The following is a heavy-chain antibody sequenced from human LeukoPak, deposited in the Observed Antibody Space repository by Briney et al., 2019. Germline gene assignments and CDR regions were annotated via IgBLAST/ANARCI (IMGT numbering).Heavy chain of an antibody. CDR1: GYTFTDYY. V-gene: IGHV1-69-2*01. CDR3: ATGDRITMIVVVPFQH. J-gene: IGHJ1*01. CDR2: VDPEDGET. Sequence: ASVKISCKVSGYTFTDYYMHWVQQAPGKGLEWMRLVDPEDGETIYAEKFQGRVTITADTSTDTAYMELSSLRSEDTAVYYCATGDRITMIVVVPFQHWGQGTPVTVSS. D-gene: IGHD3-22*01.